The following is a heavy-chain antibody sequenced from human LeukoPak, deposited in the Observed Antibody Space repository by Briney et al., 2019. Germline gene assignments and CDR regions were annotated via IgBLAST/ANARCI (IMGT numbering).Heavy chain of an antibody. CDR3: ARDLTPPYSSSWYWFDP. V-gene: IGHV3-74*01. D-gene: IGHD6-13*01. CDR2: INTDGSST. Sequence: PPGGSLRLSCAASGFTFSSYWVHWVRQAPGKGPVWVSRINTDGSSTSYADSVKGRFTISRDNAKNTLYLQMNSLRAEDTAVYYCARDLTPPYSSSWYWFDPWGQGTLVTVSS. CDR1: GFTFSSYW. J-gene: IGHJ5*02.